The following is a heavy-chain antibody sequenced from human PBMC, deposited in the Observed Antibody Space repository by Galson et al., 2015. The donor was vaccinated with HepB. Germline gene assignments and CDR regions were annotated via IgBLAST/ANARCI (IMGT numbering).Heavy chain of an antibody. CDR3: ARGRKAASDSSSGDY. V-gene: IGHV1-69*13. Sequence: SVKVSCKASGGTFSSYAISWVRQAPGQGLEWMGGIIPIFGTANYAQKFQGRVTITADESTSTAYMELSSLRSEDTAVYYCARGRKAASDSSSGDYWGQGTLVTVSS. CDR2: IIPIFGTA. CDR1: GGTFSSYA. J-gene: IGHJ4*02. D-gene: IGHD6-6*01.